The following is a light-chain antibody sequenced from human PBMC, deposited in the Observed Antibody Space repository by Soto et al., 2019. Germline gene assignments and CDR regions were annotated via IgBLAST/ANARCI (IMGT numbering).Light chain of an antibody. J-gene: IGLJ2*01. CDR3: GTWDSSLSAVV. CDR2: ENN. Sequence: QSVLTQPPSVSAAPGQKVIISCSGSSSNIGNNYASWYQQLPGTAPKLLIYENNKRPSGIPDRFSGSKSGTSATLGITGLRTGDEADYYCGTWDSSLSAVVFGGGTKVTVL. V-gene: IGLV1-51*02. CDR1: SSNIGNNY.